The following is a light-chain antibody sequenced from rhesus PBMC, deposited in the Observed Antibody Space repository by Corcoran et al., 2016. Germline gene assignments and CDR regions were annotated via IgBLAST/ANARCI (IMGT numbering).Light chain of an antibody. Sequence: QAALTQPRSVSGSPGQSVTISCSGTGSDIGGSDFVSWFQHLPGTAPKLVIYEVSKRPSGVSDRFSGSKSVNTASLTISGLQAEDEAEYYCSSYTVTNTLIFGTGARLSVL. CDR1: GSDIGGSDF. CDR3: SSYTVTNTLI. CDR2: EVS. J-gene: IGLJ1*01. V-gene: IGLV2-32*02.